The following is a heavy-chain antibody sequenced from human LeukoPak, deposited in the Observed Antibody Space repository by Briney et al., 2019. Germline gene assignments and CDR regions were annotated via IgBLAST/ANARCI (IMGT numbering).Heavy chain of an antibody. D-gene: IGHD6-13*01. CDR3: ARRHSSSWYFDY. Sequence: ASVKVSCKASGYTFTSYCMHWVRQAPGQGLEGMGIINPSGGSTSYAQKFQGRVTMTRDTSTSTVYMELSSLRSEDTAVYYCARRHSSSWYFDYWGQGTLVTVSS. J-gene: IGHJ4*02. CDR1: GYTFTSYC. V-gene: IGHV1-46*01. CDR2: INPSGGST.